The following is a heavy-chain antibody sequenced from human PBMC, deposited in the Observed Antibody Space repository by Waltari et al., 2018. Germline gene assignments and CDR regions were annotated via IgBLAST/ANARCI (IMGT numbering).Heavy chain of an antibody. D-gene: IGHD2-2*01. V-gene: IGHV1-69*01. CDR1: GGTLSSYA. Sequence: QVQLVQSGAEVKKPGSSVKVSCKASGGTLSSYAISWVRQAPGQGLEWMGGIIPIFGTANYAQKFQGRVTITADESTSTAYMELSSLRSEDTAVYYCASYCSSTSCYLTHDAFDIWGQGTMVTVSS. CDR2: IIPIFGTA. CDR3: ASYCSSTSCYLTHDAFDI. J-gene: IGHJ3*02.